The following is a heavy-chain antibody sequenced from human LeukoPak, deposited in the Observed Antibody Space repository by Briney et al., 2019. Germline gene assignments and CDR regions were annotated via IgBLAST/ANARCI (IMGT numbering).Heavy chain of an antibody. CDR1: GYTFTSYDG. CDR3: ASGGQYQLEVGP. D-gene: IGHD1-1*01. Sequence: ASVKVSCKASGYTFTSYDGITWVRQAPGQGLEWMGWISGYNGKTIYAKKVEGRVTMTTDTSTSTAYMELSSLRSEDTAVYYCASGGQYQLEVGPWGQGTLVTVSS. J-gene: IGHJ5*02. V-gene: IGHV1-18*01. CDR2: ISGYNGKT.